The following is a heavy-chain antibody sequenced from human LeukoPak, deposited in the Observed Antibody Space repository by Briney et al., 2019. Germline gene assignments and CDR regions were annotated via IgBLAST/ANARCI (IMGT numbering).Heavy chain of an antibody. Sequence: ASVKVSCKASGYTFTSYYMHWVRQAPGQGLEWMGWINPNSGGTNYAQKFQGRVTMTRDTSISTAYMELSRLRSDDTAVYYCARLDCSSTSCSRDYWGQGTLVTVSS. J-gene: IGHJ4*02. CDR2: INPNSGGT. CDR1: GYTFTSYY. D-gene: IGHD2-2*01. CDR3: ARLDCSSTSCSRDY. V-gene: IGHV1-2*02.